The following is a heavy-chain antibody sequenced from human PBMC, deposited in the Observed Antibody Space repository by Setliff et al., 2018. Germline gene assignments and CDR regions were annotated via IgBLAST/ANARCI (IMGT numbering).Heavy chain of an antibody. Sequence: SETLSLTCTAYGGTFSDYYWTWIRQPPGKGLEWIGEINHSGTTNYNPSLKSRVTISVDTSKNQFSLTMSSVTAADTAVYYCARMSGFLYMDVWGKGTTVTVSS. CDR3: ARMSGFLYMDV. CDR2: INHSGTT. V-gene: IGHV4-34*01. CDR1: GGTFSDYY. D-gene: IGHD3-3*01. J-gene: IGHJ6*03.